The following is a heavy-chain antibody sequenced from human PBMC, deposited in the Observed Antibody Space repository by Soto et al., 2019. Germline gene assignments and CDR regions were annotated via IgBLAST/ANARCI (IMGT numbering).Heavy chain of an antibody. CDR3: ARGPVSNWFDP. D-gene: IGHD2-2*01. J-gene: IGHJ5*02. V-gene: IGHV1-3*01. Sequence: GASLKVSCKASGYTFTNYAMHWGRQGPGQRLEWMGWINAGNGHPKYSQKCQGRVTLTRDTSASTANMKLSSMRPEDTGVYYCARGPVSNWFDPWGQGTLVTVSS. CDR2: INAGNGHP. CDR1: GYTFTNYA.